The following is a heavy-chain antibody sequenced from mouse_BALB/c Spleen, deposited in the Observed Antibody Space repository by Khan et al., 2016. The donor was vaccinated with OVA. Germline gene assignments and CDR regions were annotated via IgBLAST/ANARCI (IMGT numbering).Heavy chain of an antibody. CDR2: IYHSGSI. CDR1: GYSITSGYS. Sequence: EVQLQESGPDLVKPSQSLSLTCTVTGYSITSGYSWHWIRQFPGNKLEWMGSIYHSGSIKYNPSLKSRFSITRDTSKNLFFLQLNYVTTENTATYYCVREDNYMDYWGQGTSVTVSS. V-gene: IGHV3-1*02. D-gene: IGHD1-3*01. J-gene: IGHJ4*01. CDR3: VREDNYMDY.